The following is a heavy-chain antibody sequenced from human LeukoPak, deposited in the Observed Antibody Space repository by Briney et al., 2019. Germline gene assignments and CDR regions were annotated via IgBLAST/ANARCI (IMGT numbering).Heavy chain of an antibody. J-gene: IGHJ1*01. V-gene: IGHV3-33*01. D-gene: IGHD6-13*01. CDR2: IWYDGSNK. Sequence: GGSLRLSCAASGFTFSSYGMHWVRQAPGKGLEWAAVIWYDGSNKYYADSVKGRFTISRDNSKNTLYLQMNSLRAEDTAVYYCARDGSSSWPEYFQHWGQGTLVTVSS. CDR3: ARDGSSSWPEYFQH. CDR1: GFTFSSYG.